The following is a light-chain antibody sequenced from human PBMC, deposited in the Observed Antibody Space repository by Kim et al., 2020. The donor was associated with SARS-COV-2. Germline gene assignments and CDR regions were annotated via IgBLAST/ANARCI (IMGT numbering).Light chain of an antibody. CDR3: CAYARSSTFV. CDR1: SSDVGSYNL. V-gene: IGLV2-23*02. J-gene: IGLJ1*01. CDR2: EVT. Sequence: QSVVTQPASVSGSPGQSITISCTGTSSDVGSYNLVSWYQQYPGKAPKLMTYEVTKRPSGVSNRFPGYKSGNTASLTISGLQAEDEADYYCCAYARSSTFVFGTGTKVTVL.